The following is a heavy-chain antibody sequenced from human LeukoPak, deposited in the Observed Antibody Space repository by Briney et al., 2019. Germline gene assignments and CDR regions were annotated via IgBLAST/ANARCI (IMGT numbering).Heavy chain of an antibody. V-gene: IGHV3-23*01. D-gene: IGHD3-3*01. CDR1: GGSFSGYY. CDR3: AKRYYDFPLDY. Sequence: ETLSLTCAVYGGSFSGYYWSWIRQPPGKGLEWVSSISANGGETHYADSVKGRFTISRDNSKNTLYLQINNPRVEDTAVYYCAKRYYDFPLDYWGQGTLVTVSS. CDR2: ISANGGET. J-gene: IGHJ4*02.